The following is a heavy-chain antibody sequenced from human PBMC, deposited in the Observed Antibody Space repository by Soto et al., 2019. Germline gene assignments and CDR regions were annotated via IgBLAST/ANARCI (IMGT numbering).Heavy chain of an antibody. J-gene: IGHJ5*02. D-gene: IGHD1-1*01. CDR2: IYYSGST. V-gene: IGHV4-59*08. CDR3: ARLQRASWFDP. Sequence: SETLSLTCTVSCGSISSYYWSWIRQPPGKGLEWIGYIYYSGSTNYNPSLKSRVTISVDTSKNQFSLKLSSVTAADTAVYYCARLQRASWFDPWGQGTLVTVSS. CDR1: CGSISSYY.